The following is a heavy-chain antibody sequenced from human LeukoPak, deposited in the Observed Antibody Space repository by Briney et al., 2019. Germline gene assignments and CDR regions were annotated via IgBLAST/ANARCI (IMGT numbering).Heavy chain of an antibody. CDR3: ARAPITFGGVIVD. CDR2: IYTSGST. D-gene: IGHD3-16*02. J-gene: IGHJ4*02. Sequence: KPSETLSLTCTVSGGSISSGSYYWSWIRQPAGKGLEWIGRIYTSGSTNYNPSLKSRVTISVDTSKNQFSLKLSSVTAADTAVYYCARAPITFGGVIVDWGQGTLVTVSS. CDR1: GGSISSGSYY. V-gene: IGHV4-61*02.